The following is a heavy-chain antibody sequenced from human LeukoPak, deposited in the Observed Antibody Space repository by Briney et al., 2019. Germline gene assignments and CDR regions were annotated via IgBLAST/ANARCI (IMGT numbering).Heavy chain of an antibody. CDR3: ARVGQIAAAGTTWFDP. CDR1: GYTFTSYY. CDR2: INPSGGST. D-gene: IGHD6-13*01. Sequence: ASVKVSCKASGYTFTSYYMHWVRQAPGQGLEWMGIINPSGGSTSYAQKFQGRVTMTRDTSTSTVYMELSSLRSEDTAVYYCARVGQIAAAGTTWFDPWGQGTLVTVSS. V-gene: IGHV1-46*01. J-gene: IGHJ5*02.